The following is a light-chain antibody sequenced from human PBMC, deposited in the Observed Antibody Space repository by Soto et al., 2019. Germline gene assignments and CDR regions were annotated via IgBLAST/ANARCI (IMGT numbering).Light chain of an antibody. Sequence: EMVLTQSPGTLSLSPGERATLSSSSSQSVSSSYLAWYQQKPGKAPRLLIYGASSRATGIPDRFSGSGSGPDLTLTISRMENEDFEVYLCQHYGSSMITFGQGTRLEIK. J-gene: IGKJ5*01. CDR3: QHYGSSMIT. V-gene: IGKV3-20*01. CDR1: QSVSSSY. CDR2: GAS.